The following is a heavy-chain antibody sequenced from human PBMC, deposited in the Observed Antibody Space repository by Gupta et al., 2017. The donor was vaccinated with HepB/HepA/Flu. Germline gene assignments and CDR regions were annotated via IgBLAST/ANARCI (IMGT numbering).Heavy chain of an antibody. D-gene: IGHD3-16*01. V-gene: IGHV4-30-4*01. Sequence: QVQLRESGPGLVQPSQTLSLTCSVSGVSISGGGDYWSWIRQSPGKGLEWIGYIYYSGNTHYNPSLQNRVTMSVDTSKNQFSLKVTSMTVTDTAVYFCARSDVERPGDWDVWGQGTTVTVSS. CDR2: IYYSGNT. CDR1: GVSISGGGDY. J-gene: IGHJ6*02. CDR3: ARSDVERPGDWDV.